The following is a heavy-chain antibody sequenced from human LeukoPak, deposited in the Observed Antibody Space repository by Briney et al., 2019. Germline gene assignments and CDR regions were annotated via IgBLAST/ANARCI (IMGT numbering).Heavy chain of an antibody. V-gene: IGHV3-30-3*01. J-gene: IGHJ4*02. Sequence: GGSLRLSCAASGFNFGNYAMHWVRQAPGKGLEWVSLIPSGGFYEYYADSVKGRFTISRDDTGNTLYLQLNSLRPEDTAVYYCARDSTYYYESGSSGPHYFDNWGQGTLVTVSS. D-gene: IGHD3-10*01. CDR3: ARDSTYYYESGSSGPHYFDN. CDR1: GFNFGNYA. CDR2: IPSGGFYE.